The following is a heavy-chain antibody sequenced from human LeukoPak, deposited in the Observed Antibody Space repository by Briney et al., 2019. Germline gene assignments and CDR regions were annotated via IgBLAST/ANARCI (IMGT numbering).Heavy chain of an antibody. Sequence: PSQTLSLTCTVSGGSISSGDYYWSWIRQPPGKGLEWIGYIYYSGSTYYNPSLKSRVTISVDTSKNQFSLKLSSVTAADTAVYYCASKGSGSLNAFDIWGQGTMVTVSS. D-gene: IGHD3-10*01. CDR3: ASKGSGSLNAFDI. V-gene: IGHV4-30-4*08. CDR2: IYYSGST. J-gene: IGHJ3*02. CDR1: GGSISSGDYY.